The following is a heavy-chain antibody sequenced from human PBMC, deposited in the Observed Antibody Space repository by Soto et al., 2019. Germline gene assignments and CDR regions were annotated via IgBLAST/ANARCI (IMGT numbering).Heavy chain of an antibody. CDR2: MSYDGSVK. CDR3: AKGAXLWFDVGARSLKYGMDV. V-gene: IGHV3-30*18. CDR1: GFSFSTYG. Sequence: PGGSLRLSCAASGFSFSTYGMHWVRQAPGKGLEGVAVMSYDGSVKYYADSVKGRFTISRDNSKNTLDLQMNSLRPEDTAVYYCAKGAXLWFDVGARSLKYGMDVWGQGTTVTVSS. J-gene: IGHJ6*02. D-gene: IGHD3-16*02.